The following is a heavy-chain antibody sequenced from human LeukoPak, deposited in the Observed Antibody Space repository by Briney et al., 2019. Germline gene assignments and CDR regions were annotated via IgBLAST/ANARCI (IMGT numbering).Heavy chain of an antibody. Sequence: SCKVSGYTLTELSMHWVRQAPGEGLEYVSAITGNARSKYHADSVRGRFAISRDNSKDTLYLQMGSLRPEDTAVYYCARGPSSSFYMDVWGKGTTVTISS. CDR1: GYTLTELS. CDR2: ITGNARSK. V-gene: IGHV3-64*02. J-gene: IGHJ6*03. CDR3: ARGPSSSFYMDV.